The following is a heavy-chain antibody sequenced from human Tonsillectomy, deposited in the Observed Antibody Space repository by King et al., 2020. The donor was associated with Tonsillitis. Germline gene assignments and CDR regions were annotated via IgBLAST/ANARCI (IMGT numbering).Heavy chain of an antibody. V-gene: IGHV4-34*01. D-gene: IGHD3-3*01. CDR1: GGSFSGYS. CDR2: IYHSGST. CDR3: ARGKYDVWSGYPDYFDY. J-gene: IGHJ4*02. Sequence: VQLQQWGAGLLKPSETLSLTCAVYGGSFSGYSWSWIRQPPGKGLAWIGEIYHSGSTNYNPSLKSRVTISLDTSKNQFSLKLSSVTAADTAVYYCARGKYDVWSGYPDYFDYWGQGTLVTVSS.